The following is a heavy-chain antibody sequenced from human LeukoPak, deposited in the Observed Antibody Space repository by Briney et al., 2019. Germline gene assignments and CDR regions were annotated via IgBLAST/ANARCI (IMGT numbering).Heavy chain of an antibody. J-gene: IGHJ5*02. D-gene: IGHD3-22*01. V-gene: IGHV1-2*02. Sequence: GASVKVSCKASGFTFTGHYMHWVRQAPGQGLEWMGWIIPENGGTKYMQNFQGRVTMTRDTSISTAYMELSRLRSDDTAVYYCARDCDSSGYYPSNWFDPWGQGTLVTVSS. CDR3: ARDCDSSGYYPSNWFDP. CDR1: GFTFTGHY. CDR2: IIPENGGT.